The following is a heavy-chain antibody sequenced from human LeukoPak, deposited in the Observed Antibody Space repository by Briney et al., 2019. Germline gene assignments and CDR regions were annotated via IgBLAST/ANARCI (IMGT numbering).Heavy chain of an antibody. CDR3: ARGEQYGSGTVQFDY. Sequence: PETPSLTCSVSGGSISSSNWWSWVPKPPGKGLEWIGEIYQSGSTNYNPTHKSRVTMSVDKSRNQFSLSLTSVTAADTAVYYCARGEQYGSGTVQFDYWGQGTLVTVSS. D-gene: IGHD3-10*01. J-gene: IGHJ4*02. CDR2: IYQSGST. CDR1: GGSISSSNW. V-gene: IGHV4-4*03.